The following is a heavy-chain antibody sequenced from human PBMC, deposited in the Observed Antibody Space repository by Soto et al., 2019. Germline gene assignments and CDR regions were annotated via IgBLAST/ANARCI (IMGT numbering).Heavy chain of an antibody. V-gene: IGHV4-59*01. CDR2: IYYSVST. J-gene: IGHJ6*02. D-gene: IGHD1-26*01. CDR1: GASIRSFF. Sequence: SETLSLTCTVSGASIRSFFWTWIRQPPGRGLEWIGNIYYSVSTNYNPSLKNRVTMSVDTSKNQFSLMLTSVTAADTAVYYCARPSGSYSHYYGMDVWGQGTTVTVSS. CDR3: ARPSGSYSHYYGMDV.